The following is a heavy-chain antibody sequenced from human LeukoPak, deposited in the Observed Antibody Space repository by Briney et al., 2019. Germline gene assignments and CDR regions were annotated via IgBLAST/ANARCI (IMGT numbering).Heavy chain of an antibody. CDR2: ISWNSGSI. CDR1: GFTFDDYA. V-gene: IGHV3-9*01. CDR3: AKDAGGSGVYYYYYMDV. Sequence: GGSLRLSCAASGFTFDDYAMHWVRQAPGKGLEWVSGISWNSGSIGYADSVKGRFTISRDNAKNSLYLQMNSLRAEDTALYYCAKDAGGSGVYYYYYMDVWGKGTTVTVSS. J-gene: IGHJ6*03. D-gene: IGHD3-10*01.